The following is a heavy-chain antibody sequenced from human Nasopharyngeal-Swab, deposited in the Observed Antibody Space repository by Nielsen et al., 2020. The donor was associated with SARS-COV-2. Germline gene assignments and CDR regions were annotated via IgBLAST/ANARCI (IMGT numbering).Heavy chain of an antibody. D-gene: IGHD4-17*01. CDR1: GGSFSGYY. Sequence: SETLSLTCAVYGGSFSGYYWSWIRQPPGKGLEWIGEINHSGSTNYNPSLKSRVTISVDTPKNQFSLKLSSVTAADTAVYYCARGNGAFDYWGQGTLVTVSS. J-gene: IGHJ4*02. CDR3: ARGNGAFDY. V-gene: IGHV4-34*01. CDR2: INHSGST.